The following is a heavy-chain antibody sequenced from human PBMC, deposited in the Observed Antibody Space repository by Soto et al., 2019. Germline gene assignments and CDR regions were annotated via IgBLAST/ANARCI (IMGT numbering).Heavy chain of an antibody. CDR2: ISGSGGST. Sequence: EVQLVESGGGLIQPGGSLRLSCAASGFTVSSNYMSWVRQAPGKGLEWVSAISGSGGSTYYADSVKGRFTISRDNSKNTLYLQMNSLRAEDTAVYYCAKAPAWDYFDYWGQGTLVTVSS. CDR1: GFTVSSNY. J-gene: IGHJ4*02. D-gene: IGHD7-27*01. CDR3: AKAPAWDYFDY. V-gene: IGHV3-23*04.